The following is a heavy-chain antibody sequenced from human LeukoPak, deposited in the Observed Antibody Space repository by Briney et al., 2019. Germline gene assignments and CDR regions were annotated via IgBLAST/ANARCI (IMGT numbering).Heavy chain of an antibody. CDR3: ARVIGYYYDSSGYSAD. Sequence: ASVKVSCKASGYTFTSYDINWVRQATGQGLEWMGWMNTNSGNTGYAQKFQGRVTMTRNTSISTAYMELSSLRSEDTAVYYCARVIGYYYDSSGYSADWGQGTLVTVSS. CDR2: MNTNSGNT. D-gene: IGHD3-22*01. V-gene: IGHV1-8*01. J-gene: IGHJ4*02. CDR1: GYTFTSYD.